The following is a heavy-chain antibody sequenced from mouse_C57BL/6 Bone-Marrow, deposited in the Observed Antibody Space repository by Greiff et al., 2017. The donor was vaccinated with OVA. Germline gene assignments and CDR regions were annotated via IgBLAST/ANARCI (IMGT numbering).Heavy chain of an antibody. D-gene: IGHD1-1*01. CDR3: ARSGYYGSSYGYFDV. CDR2: IYPGDGDT. V-gene: IGHV1-82*01. Sequence: VKLQESGPELVKPGASVKISCKASGYAFSSSWMNWVKQRPGKGLEWIGRIYPGDGDTNYNGKFKGKATLTADKSSNTAYMQLSSLTSEDSAVYFCARSGYYGSSYGYFDVWGTGTTVTVSS. J-gene: IGHJ1*03. CDR1: GYAFSSSW.